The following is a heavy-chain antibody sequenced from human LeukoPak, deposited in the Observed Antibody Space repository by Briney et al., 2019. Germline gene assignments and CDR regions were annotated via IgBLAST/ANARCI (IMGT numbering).Heavy chain of an antibody. J-gene: IGHJ4*02. CDR3: ARADCSSASCFAVFDH. CDR2: IGSSGRTT. CDR1: GFDFHTFE. V-gene: IGHV3-48*03. D-gene: IGHD2-2*01. Sequence: GGSLRLSCAASGFDFHTFEMNWVRQAPGKGLEWVSWIGSSGRTTYYADSVKGRFTISRDNANNSLYLQMNSLGAEDTAVYYCARADCSSASCFAVFDHWGQGALVTVSS.